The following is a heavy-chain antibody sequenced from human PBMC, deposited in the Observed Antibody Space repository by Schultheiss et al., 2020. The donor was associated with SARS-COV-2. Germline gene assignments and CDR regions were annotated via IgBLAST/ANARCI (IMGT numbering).Heavy chain of an antibody. CDR2: ISSSSSYI. CDR3: ARDIAGGLRYDY. CDR1: GFTFSSYS. Sequence: GGSLRLSCAASGFTFSSYSMNWVRQAPGKGLEWVSSISSSSSYIYYADSVKGRFTISRDNAKNSLYLQMNSLRAEDTAVYYCARDIAGGLRYDYWGQGTLVTVSS. V-gene: IGHV3-21*01. D-gene: IGHD1-1*01. J-gene: IGHJ4*02.